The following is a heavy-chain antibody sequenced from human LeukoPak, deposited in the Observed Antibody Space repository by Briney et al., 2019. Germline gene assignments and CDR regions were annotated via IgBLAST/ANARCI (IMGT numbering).Heavy chain of an antibody. Sequence: PEGSLRLSCAASGFTFDDYTMHWVRQAPGKGLEWVSLISWDGGSTYYADSVKGRFTISRDNSKNSLYLQMNSLRTEDTALYYCAKDKEDCSSTSCYRYFDYWGQGTLVTVSS. CDR1: GFTFDDYT. D-gene: IGHD2-2*01. CDR2: ISWDGGST. CDR3: AKDKEDCSSTSCYRYFDY. J-gene: IGHJ4*02. V-gene: IGHV3-43*01.